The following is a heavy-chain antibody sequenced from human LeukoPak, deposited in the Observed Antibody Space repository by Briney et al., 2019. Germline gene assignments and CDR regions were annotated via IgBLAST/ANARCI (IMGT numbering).Heavy chain of an antibody. CDR1: GFPFSTYT. V-gene: IGHV3-23*01. CDR2: IYGRGSKI. Sequence: GGSLRVSCAASGFPFSTYTMSWVRQAPGKGLEWVSSIYGRGSKIFYADSVKGRFTISRDSSKSTLYLQMNGLRVEDTALYYCAKDRVPDNRWSFDKWGQGTMVTVSA. J-gene: IGHJ3*02. D-gene: IGHD2-15*01. CDR3: AKDRVPDNRWSFDK.